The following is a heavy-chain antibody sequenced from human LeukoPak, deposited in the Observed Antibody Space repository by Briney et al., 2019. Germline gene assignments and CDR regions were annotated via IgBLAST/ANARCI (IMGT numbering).Heavy chain of an antibody. CDR3: ARDGDSSGYFDY. V-gene: IGHV1-46*01. D-gene: IGHD3-22*01. Sequence: ASVKVSCKASGYTFTSYGISWVRQAPGQGLEWMGIINPSGGSTSYAQKFQGRVTMTRDTSTSTVYMELSSLRSEDTAVYYCARDGDSSGYFDYWGQGTLVTVSS. CDR1: GYTFTSYG. CDR2: INPSGGST. J-gene: IGHJ4*02.